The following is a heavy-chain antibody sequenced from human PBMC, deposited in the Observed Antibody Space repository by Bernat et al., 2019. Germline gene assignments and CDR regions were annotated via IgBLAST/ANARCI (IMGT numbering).Heavy chain of an antibody. CDR3: ARGQGGWLQNYYFDY. Sequence: EVQLVESGGGLVQPGGSLRLSCAASGFTVSSNYMSWVRQAPGKGQEWVSVIYSGGSTYYADSVKGRFTISRHNSKNTLYLQMNSLRAEDTAVYYCARGQGGWLQNYYFDYWGQGTLVTVSS. D-gene: IGHD5-24*01. V-gene: IGHV3-53*04. CDR1: GFTVSSNY. CDR2: IYSGGST. J-gene: IGHJ4*02.